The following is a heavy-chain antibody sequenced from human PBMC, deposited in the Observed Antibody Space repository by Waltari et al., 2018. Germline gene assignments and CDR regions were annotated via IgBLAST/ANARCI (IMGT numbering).Heavy chain of an antibody. CDR3: ARDRGRGLYLDS. D-gene: IGHD2-15*01. V-gene: IGHV4-4*02. J-gene: IGHJ4*02. Sequence: QLQESSPGLVKPSGPLSLTCAVSGESVPSSYLWNWVRQPPGKGLEWIGQVHGSGRTNYNPSFASRVTVSLDTSNNQVSLKVTSATAADTAVYYCARDRGRGLYLDSWGPGTLVTVSP. CDR2: VHGSGRT. CDR1: GESVPSSYL.